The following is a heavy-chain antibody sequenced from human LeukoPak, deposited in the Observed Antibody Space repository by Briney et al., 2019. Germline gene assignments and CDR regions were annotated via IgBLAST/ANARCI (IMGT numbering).Heavy chain of an antibody. Sequence: SETLSLTCNVSGGSISSTRYYWGWIRQPPGKGLEWIGSIYYSGSTYYKPSLKSRVTMSVDRSKNQFSLKLSSVTAADTAVYYCARGSSSWRNFDYWGQGTLVTVSS. CDR1: GGSISSTRYY. V-gene: IGHV4-39*01. CDR3: ARGSSSWRNFDY. CDR2: IYYSGST. D-gene: IGHD6-13*01. J-gene: IGHJ4*02.